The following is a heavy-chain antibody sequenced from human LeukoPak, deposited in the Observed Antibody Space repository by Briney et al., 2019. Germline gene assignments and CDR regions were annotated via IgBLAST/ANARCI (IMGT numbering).Heavy chain of an antibody. V-gene: IGHV1-69*05. CDR2: IIPIFGTA. Sequence: SVKVSCKASGGTFSSYAISWVRQAPGQGLEWMGGIIPIFGTANYAQKFQGRVTITTDESTSTAYMELSSLRSEDTAVYYCARGTLTSIAASPNLGYYFDYWGQGTLVTVSS. D-gene: IGHD6-6*01. CDR1: GGTFSSYA. J-gene: IGHJ4*02. CDR3: ARGTLTSIAASPNLGYYFDY.